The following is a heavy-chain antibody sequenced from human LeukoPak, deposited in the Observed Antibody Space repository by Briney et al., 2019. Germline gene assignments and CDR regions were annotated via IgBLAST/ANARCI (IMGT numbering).Heavy chain of an antibody. Sequence: ASVKVSCKASGYTFTSYGISWVRQAPGQGLEWMGWISAYNGNTNYAQKLQGRVTMTTDTSTSTAYMELRSLRSDDTAVYYCARDTYSSSWYYYYYYYYYMDVWGKGTTVTVSS. V-gene: IGHV1-18*01. J-gene: IGHJ6*03. CDR2: ISAYNGNT. CDR3: ARDTYSSSWYYYYYYYYYMDV. CDR1: GYTFTSYG. D-gene: IGHD6-13*01.